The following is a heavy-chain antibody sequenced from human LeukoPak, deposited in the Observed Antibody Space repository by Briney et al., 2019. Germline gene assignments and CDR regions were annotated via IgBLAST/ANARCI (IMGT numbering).Heavy chain of an antibody. Sequence: PGGSLRLSCAASGFILSSYGMHWVRQAPGKGLEWVAFIRYDGSNKYYADSVKGRFTISRDNAKTSLYLQMNSLRAEDTAVYYCARHLSGVTGYTYGRGIDYWGQGTLVTVSS. D-gene: IGHD5-18*01. J-gene: IGHJ4*02. CDR3: ARHLSGVTGYTYGRGIDY. V-gene: IGHV3-30*02. CDR2: IRYDGSNK. CDR1: GFILSSYG.